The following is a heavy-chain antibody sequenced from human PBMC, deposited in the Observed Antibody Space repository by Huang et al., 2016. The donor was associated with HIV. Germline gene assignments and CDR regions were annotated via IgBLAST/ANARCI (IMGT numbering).Heavy chain of an antibody. J-gene: IGHJ6*03. D-gene: IGHD3-10*01. CDR2: IYYKGIT. V-gene: IGHV4-39*01. Sequence: QLLLQESGPGLVKPSEALALTCAVSGGSIRSSDYHWGWIRQPPGKGLAWIGWIYYKGITHYSPSLKSRVTIAVDTSKNLFFLNLTSMTAADTAVYYCARHREGPVAYYSGWGSHLNYMDVWGRGRTVVVSS. CDR1: GGSIRSSDYH. CDR3: ARHREGPVAYYSGWGSHLNYMDV.